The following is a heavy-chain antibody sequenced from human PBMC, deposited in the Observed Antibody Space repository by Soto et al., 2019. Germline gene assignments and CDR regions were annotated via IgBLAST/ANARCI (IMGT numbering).Heavy chain of an antibody. CDR2: IIPIFGTA. V-gene: IGHV1-69*06. D-gene: IGHD6-13*01. CDR1: GGTFSSYA. J-gene: IGHJ6*02. CDR3: ARGIAAAGYYYYYGMDV. Sequence: ASVKVSCKASGGTFSSYAISWVRQAPGQGLEWMGGIIPIFGTANYAQKFQGRVTITADKSTSTAYMELSSLRSEDTTVYYCARGIAAAGYYYYYGMDVWGQETTVTVSS.